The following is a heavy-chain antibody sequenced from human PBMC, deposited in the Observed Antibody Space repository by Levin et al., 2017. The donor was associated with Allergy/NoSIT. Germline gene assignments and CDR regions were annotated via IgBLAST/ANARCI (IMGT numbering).Heavy chain of an antibody. V-gene: IGHV4-4*07. CDR1: GDSINNYY. CDR2: IYTTGIT. CDR3: ARGLNSGYTYYFDS. D-gene: IGHD5-12*01. J-gene: IGHJ4*02. Sequence: SETLSLTCTVSGDSINNYYWSWIRQPAGKGLEWIGRIYTTGITNYNPSLKSRVTMSVDTSKNQFSLRLNSVTAADTAVYFCARGLNSGYTYYFDSWGQGTLVTVSS.